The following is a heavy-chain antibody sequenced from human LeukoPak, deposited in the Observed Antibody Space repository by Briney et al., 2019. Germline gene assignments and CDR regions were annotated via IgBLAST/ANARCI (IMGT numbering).Heavy chain of an antibody. V-gene: IGHV4-59*08. D-gene: IGHD2-15*01. CDR2: IYYSGST. CDR1: GGSISSYY. CDR3: ASVRASLGSVDY. J-gene: IGHJ4*02. Sequence: SETLSLTCTVSGGSISSYYWSWIRQPPGKGLEWIGYIYYSGSTNYNPSLKGRVTISVDTSKNQFSLKLSSVTAADTAVYYCASVRASLGSVDYWGQGTLVTVSS.